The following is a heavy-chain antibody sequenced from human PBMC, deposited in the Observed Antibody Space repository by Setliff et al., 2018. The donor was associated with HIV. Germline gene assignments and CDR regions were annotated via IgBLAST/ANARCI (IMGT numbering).Heavy chain of an antibody. Sequence: ASVKVSCKASGYSFTNYGISWVRQAPGQGLEWMGWISSYNDNTNYALNLQGRVTMTTDTSTSTAYMELRSLRSDDTAVYYRARDDVGYCSGGSCYHLFDTFDIWGQGTVVTVSS. CDR3: ARDDVGYCSGGSCYHLFDTFDI. CDR2: ISSYNDNT. J-gene: IGHJ3*02. CDR1: GYSFTNYG. V-gene: IGHV1-18*01. D-gene: IGHD2-15*01.